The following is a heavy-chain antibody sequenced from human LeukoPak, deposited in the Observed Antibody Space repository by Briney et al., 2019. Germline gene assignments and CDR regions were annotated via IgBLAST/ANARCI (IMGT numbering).Heavy chain of an antibody. CDR3: AKDRGGYYYYFDY. D-gene: IGHD3-22*01. V-gene: IGHV3-33*06. CDR2: IWYDGSNK. CDR1: GFTFSSYG. J-gene: IGHJ4*02. Sequence: GGALRLSCAASGFTFSSYGMHWVRQAPGKGLEGVAVIWYDGSNKYYADSVKGRFTISRDNSKNTLYLQMNSLRAEDTAVYYCAKDRGGYYYYFDYWGQGTLVTVSS.